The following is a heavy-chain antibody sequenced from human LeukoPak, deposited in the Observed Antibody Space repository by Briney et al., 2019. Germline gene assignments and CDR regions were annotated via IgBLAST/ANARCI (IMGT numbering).Heavy chain of an antibody. CDR1: GGSISSYY. D-gene: IGHD4-17*01. Sequence: SEALSLTCTVSGGSISSYYWSWIRQPPGKGLEWIGYIYNSGSTNYNPSLKSRVTISVDTSKNQFSLKLSSVTTADTAVYYCARYGDYGDDYWGQGTLVTVSS. J-gene: IGHJ4*02. CDR2: IYNSGST. CDR3: ARYGDYGDDY. V-gene: IGHV4-59*01.